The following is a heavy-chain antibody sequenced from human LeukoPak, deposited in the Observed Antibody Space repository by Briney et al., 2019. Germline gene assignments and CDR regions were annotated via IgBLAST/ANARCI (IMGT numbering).Heavy chain of an antibody. V-gene: IGHV4-34*01. D-gene: IGHD3-10*01. CDR2: INHSGST. Sequence: PSEPLSLPCAVSGGSFIGYYWSWIRQPPGKGLEWIGEINHSGSTYYNPSLKSRVTISVDTSKNQLSLKLSAVTAADTAVYYCASVRRGFGESSKYYSYYYMDVWGKGTTVPIS. J-gene: IGHJ6*03. CDR3: ASVRRGFGESSKYYSYYYMDV. CDR1: GGSFIGYY.